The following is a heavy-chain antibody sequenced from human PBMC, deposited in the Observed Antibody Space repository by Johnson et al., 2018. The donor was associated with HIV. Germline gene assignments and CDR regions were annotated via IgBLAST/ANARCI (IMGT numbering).Heavy chain of an antibody. CDR3: ARGGYNWNDFLNDAFDM. V-gene: IGHV3-11*04. CDR1: GFTFNDYY. Sequence: QVQLVESGGGLVKPGGSLRLSCAASGFTFNDYYMSWIRQAPGKGLEWISYIGRSGTTIYYADSVKGRFTISRDNTKNSLYLQMNSLRAEDTAVYYCARGGYNWNDFLNDAFDMWGQGTVVTVSS. D-gene: IGHD1-1*01. J-gene: IGHJ3*02. CDR2: IGRSGTTI.